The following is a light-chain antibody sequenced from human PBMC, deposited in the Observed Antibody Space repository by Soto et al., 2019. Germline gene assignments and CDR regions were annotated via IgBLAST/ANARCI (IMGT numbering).Light chain of an antibody. CDR1: QSVGSN. Sequence: DIVLTQSPATLSLSPGERATLSCRASQSVGSNLAWYQQKPGQAPRLLIYDASNRATGIPARFSGTGSGTDFTLTISSLEPEDFAVYYGQQRSNGPLFTFGPGTKVDIK. CDR2: DAS. CDR3: QQRSNGPLFT. V-gene: IGKV3-11*01. J-gene: IGKJ3*01.